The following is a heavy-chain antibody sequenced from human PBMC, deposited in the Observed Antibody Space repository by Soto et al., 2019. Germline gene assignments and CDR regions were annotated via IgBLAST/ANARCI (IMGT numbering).Heavy chain of an antibody. V-gene: IGHV3-30*18. CDR2: ISYDGSNK. Sequence: QVQLVESGGGVVQPGRSLRLSCAASGFTFSSYGMHWVRQAPGKGLEWVAVISYDGSNKYYADSVKGRFTISRDNSKNTLYLQMNILRAEDTAVYYCAKDLLRSNYFDYCAHGTLVTVSS. J-gene: IGHJ4*01. CDR3: AKDLLRSNYFDY. CDR1: GFTFSSYG.